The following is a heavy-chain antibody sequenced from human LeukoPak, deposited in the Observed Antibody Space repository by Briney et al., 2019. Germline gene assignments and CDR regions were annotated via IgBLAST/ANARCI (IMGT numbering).Heavy chain of an antibody. Sequence: GGSLRLSCAASGFTFSSYAMSWVRQAPGKGLEWVSAISGSGGSTYYADSVKGRFTISRDNSKNTLYLQMNSLRAEDTAVYYCAKGITIFGVVIITGGGLPCYFDYWGQGTLVTVSS. CDR3: AKGITIFGVVIITGGGLPCYFDY. CDR2: ISGSGGST. D-gene: IGHD3-3*01. V-gene: IGHV3-23*01. J-gene: IGHJ4*02. CDR1: GFTFSSYA.